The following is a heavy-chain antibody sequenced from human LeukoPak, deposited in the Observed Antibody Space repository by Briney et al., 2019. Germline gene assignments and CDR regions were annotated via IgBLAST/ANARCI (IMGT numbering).Heavy chain of an antibody. CDR3: ARGCSGGSCFGDFDY. V-gene: IGHV3-48*02. D-gene: IGHD2-15*01. Sequence: GGSLRLSCAASGFTFSSYGMNWVRQAPGKGLEWISYISSRSSTIYYADSVKGRFTISRDSAKNSLYLQMNSLRDEDTAVYYCARGCSGGSCFGDFDYWGQGTLGTVSS. CDR2: ISSRSSTI. CDR1: GFTFSSYG. J-gene: IGHJ4*02.